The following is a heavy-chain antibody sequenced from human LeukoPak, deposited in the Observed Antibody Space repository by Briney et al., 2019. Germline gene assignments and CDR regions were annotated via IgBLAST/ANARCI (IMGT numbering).Heavy chain of an antibody. Sequence: ASVTVSCKASGYTFTDYYMHWVRQAPGQGLEWMGCINPNSGGTDYEEKFQGRVTMTRDTPISTDYMELGRLRSDDTAVYYCARLRNYYDSSGPIDYWGQGTLVTVSS. D-gene: IGHD3-22*01. CDR3: ARLRNYYDSSGPIDY. J-gene: IGHJ4*02. CDR1: GYTFTDYY. V-gene: IGHV1-2*02. CDR2: INPNSGGT.